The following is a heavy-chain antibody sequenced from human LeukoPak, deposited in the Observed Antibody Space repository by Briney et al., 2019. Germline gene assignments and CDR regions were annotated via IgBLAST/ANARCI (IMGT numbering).Heavy chain of an antibody. V-gene: IGHV1-46*01. Sequence: ASVKVSCKASGYTFTSYYMHWVRQAPGQGLEWMGIINPSGGSTSYAQKFQGRVTMTRDTSTSTVYVELSSLRSEDTAVYYCARVGRQQRAFDIWGQGTMVTVSS. CDR1: GYTFTSYY. J-gene: IGHJ3*02. D-gene: IGHD6-13*01. CDR2: INPSGGST. CDR3: ARVGRQQRAFDI.